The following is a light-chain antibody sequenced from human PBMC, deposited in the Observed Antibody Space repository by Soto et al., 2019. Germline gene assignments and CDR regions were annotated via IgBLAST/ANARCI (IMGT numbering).Light chain of an antibody. V-gene: IGLV2-14*01. CDR1: SSDVGGYNY. J-gene: IGLJ1*01. Sequence: QSVLTQPASVSGSPGQSITISCTGTSSDVGGYNYVSWYQQHPGKAPKLMIYDVSNRPSGVSNRFSGSKSGNTASLTISGLQAEDEADYYCSSYTSTLRYVFGTGTKVTVL. CDR3: SSYTSTLRYV. CDR2: DVS.